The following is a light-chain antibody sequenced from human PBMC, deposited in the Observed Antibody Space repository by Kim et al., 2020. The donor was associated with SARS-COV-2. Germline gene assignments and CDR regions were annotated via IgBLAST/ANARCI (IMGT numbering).Light chain of an antibody. J-gene: IGLJ3*02. Sequence: SSELTQPPSLSAAPGQTATITCGGDNIRSRSVHWYQQKPGQAPLLVMYYNKDRPSGIPERFSGSNFGDTATLTISRVEAGDEADYFCQVWISDIDHPGVFGGGTQLTVL. CDR2: YNK. CDR3: QVWISDIDHPGV. V-gene: IGLV3-21*04. CDR1: NIRSRS.